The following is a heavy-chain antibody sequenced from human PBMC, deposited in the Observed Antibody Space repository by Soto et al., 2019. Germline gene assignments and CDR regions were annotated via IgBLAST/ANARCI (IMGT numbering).Heavy chain of an antibody. CDR1: GFTFSNHG. CDR3: ARDSGVGSCSGGSCYTSNWFDP. Sequence: QVQLVESGGGVVQPGRSLRLSCVASGFTFSNHGMHWVRQAPGKGLEWVAVISFEGSITYYTDSVKGRFTISRDDVQNTVYLQMNSLRAEDTAVYFCARDSGVGSCSGGSCYTSNWFDPWGQGTLVTVSS. CDR2: ISFEGSIT. V-gene: IGHV3-30*03. J-gene: IGHJ5*02. D-gene: IGHD2-15*01.